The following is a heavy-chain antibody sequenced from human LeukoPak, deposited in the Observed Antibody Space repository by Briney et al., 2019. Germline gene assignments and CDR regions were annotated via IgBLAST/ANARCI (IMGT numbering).Heavy chain of an antibody. Sequence: PSETLSLTCTVSGGSISSYYWSWIRQPAGKGLEWIGRIYTSGCTNYNPSLKSRVTMSVDTSKNQFSLKLSSVTAADTAVYYCARDTPIVVVVAATPAGYWFDPWGQGTLVTVSS. CDR3: ARDTPIVVVVAATPAGYWFDP. D-gene: IGHD2-15*01. J-gene: IGHJ5*02. CDR1: GGSISSYY. V-gene: IGHV4-4*07. CDR2: IYTSGCT.